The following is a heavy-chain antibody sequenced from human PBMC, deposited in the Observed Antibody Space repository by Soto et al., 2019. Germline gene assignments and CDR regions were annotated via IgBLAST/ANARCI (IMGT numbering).Heavy chain of an antibody. Sequence: QVQLVQSGAEEKKPGASVKVSCKASGYTFTSYAMHWVRQAPGQRLEWMGWINAGNGNTKYSQEFQGRVTITRDTSASTDYMELSSLRSEDTAVYYCARGSGYYYWDDYWRQGTLVTVSS. V-gene: IGHV1-3*05. CDR2: INAGNGNT. CDR3: ARGSGYYYWDDY. D-gene: IGHD3-22*01. J-gene: IGHJ4*02. CDR1: GYTFTSYA.